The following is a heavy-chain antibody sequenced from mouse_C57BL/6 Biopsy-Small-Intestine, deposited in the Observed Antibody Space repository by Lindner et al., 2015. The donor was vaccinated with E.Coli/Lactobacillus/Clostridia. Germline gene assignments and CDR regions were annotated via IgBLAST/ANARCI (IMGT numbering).Heavy chain of an antibody. V-gene: IGHV3-8*01. CDR3: ARGVASPYYFDY. Sequence: VQLQESGPGLAKPSQTLSLTCSVTGYSITSDYWNWIRKFPGNKLEYMGYISYSGSTNYNPSLKSRISITHDTSKNHFFLKLNSVTTEDTATYYCARGVASPYYFDYWGQGTTLTVSS. D-gene: IGHD1-1*01. CDR1: GYSITSDY. J-gene: IGHJ2*01. CDR2: ISYSGST.